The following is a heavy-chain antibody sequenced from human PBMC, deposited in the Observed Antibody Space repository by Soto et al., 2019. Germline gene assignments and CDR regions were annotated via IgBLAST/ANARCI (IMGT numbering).Heavy chain of an antibody. CDR3: ARVAGYSYGFGGFDH. J-gene: IGHJ4*02. V-gene: IGHV3-33*01. D-gene: IGHD5-18*01. CDR2: IWYDGSNK. Sequence: QVQLVESGGGVVQPGRSLRLSCAASGFTFSSYGMHWVRQAPGKGLEWVAVIWYDGSNKYYADSVKGRFTISRDNSKNTLYLQMNSLRAEDTAVYYCARVAGYSYGFGGFDHWGQGTLVTVSS. CDR1: GFTFSSYG.